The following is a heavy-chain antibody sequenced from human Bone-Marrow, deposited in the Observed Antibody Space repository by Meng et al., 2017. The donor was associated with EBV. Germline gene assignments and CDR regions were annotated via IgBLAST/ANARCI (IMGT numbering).Heavy chain of an antibody. J-gene: IGHJ4*02. CDR1: GGSISSYY. D-gene: IGHD5-12*01. CDR3: ARDHNPSLHGYGFDY. V-gene: IGHV4-59*01. CDR2: IYYSGST. Sequence: GQLQESGPGLVKPSETLSLTCTVSGGSISSYYWSWIRQPPGKGLEWIGYIYYSGSTNYNPSLKSRVTISVDTSKNQFSLKLSSVTAADTAVYYCARDHNPSLHGYGFDYWGQGTLVTVSS.